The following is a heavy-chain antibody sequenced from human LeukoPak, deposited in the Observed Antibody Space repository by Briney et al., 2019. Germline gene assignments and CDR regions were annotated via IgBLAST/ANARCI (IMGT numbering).Heavy chain of an antibody. D-gene: IGHD3-10*01. CDR3: ARGLGINGLALDM. CDR2: IKQDGSEK. J-gene: IGHJ3*02. CDR1: GFTFSSNW. V-gene: IGHV3-7*05. Sequence: GGSLRLSCAAAGFTFSSNWMSWVSQAPGKGLQWVANIKQDGSEKYYVDSVKGRFTISRDNAKKSLYLQMNSLRGEDTAVYYCARGLGINGLALDMWGQGTMVTVSS.